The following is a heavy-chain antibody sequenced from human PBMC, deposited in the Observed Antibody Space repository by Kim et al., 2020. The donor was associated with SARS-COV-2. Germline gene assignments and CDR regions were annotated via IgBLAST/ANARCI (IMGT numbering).Heavy chain of an antibody. Sequence: DSVKGRFTNSRDNLKNTVYLQMNSLRVADTAVYYCGRDRGWRAPRYYGMDIWGQGTTVTVSS. D-gene: IGHD6-19*01. J-gene: IGHJ6*02. V-gene: IGHV3-53*01. CDR3: GRDRGWRAPRYYGMDI.